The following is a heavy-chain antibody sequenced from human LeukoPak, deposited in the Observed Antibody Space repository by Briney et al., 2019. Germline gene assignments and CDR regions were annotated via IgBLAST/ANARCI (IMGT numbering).Heavy chain of an antibody. CDR2: MNPNSGNT. CDR3: ARAITMVRGVMSY. Sequence: ASVKVSCKASGYTFTSYGINWVRQATGQGLEWMGWMNPNSGNTGYAQKFQGRVTMTRNTSISTAYTELSSLRSEDTAVYYCARAITMVRGVMSYWGQGTLVTVSS. CDR1: GYTFTSYG. V-gene: IGHV1-8*02. J-gene: IGHJ4*02. D-gene: IGHD3-10*01.